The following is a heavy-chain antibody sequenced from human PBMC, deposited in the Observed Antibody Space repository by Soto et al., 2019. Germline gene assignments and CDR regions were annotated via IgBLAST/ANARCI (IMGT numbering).Heavy chain of an antibody. J-gene: IGHJ6*02. CDR1: GGSISSSYW. V-gene: IGHV4-4*02. CDR3: ARVSGSYYYGMDV. CDR2: IYHSGST. Sequence: QVQLQESGPGLVKPSGTLSLTCAVSGGSISSSYWWSWVRQPPGKGLEWIGEIYHSGSTNYNTSLQSRVTLSVDKSTHQFSLKVTSVTAADTAVYYCARVSGSYYYGMDVWGQGTTVTVSS.